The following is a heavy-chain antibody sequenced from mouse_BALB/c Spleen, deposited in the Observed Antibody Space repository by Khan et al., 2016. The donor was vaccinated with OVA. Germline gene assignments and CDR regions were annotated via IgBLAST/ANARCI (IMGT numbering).Heavy chain of an antibody. CDR3: TRAGWSSFGY. CDR2: INPSNGGS. J-gene: IGHJ3*01. Sequence: QVQLKESGAELVKPGASVKLSCKASGYTFTSYYMYWVKQRPGQGLEWIGGINPSNGGSYYNEKFKSKATLTVDKSSSTAYMQISSLTSEDSAVYYCTRAGWSSFGYWGQGTLVTVSA. D-gene: IGHD2-3*01. CDR1: GYTFTSYY. V-gene: IGHV1S81*02.